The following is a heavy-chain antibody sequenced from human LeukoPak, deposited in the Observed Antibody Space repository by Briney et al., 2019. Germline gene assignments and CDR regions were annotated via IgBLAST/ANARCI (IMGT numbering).Heavy chain of an antibody. CDR1: GFTFSSYS. CDR2: ISSSSSTI. CDR3: ASMSGGIVGAQNFDY. J-gene: IGHJ4*02. D-gene: IGHD1-26*01. V-gene: IGHV3-48*02. Sequence: GGSLRLSCAASGFTFSSYSMNWVRQAQGKGLEWVSYISSSSSTIYYADSVKGRFTISRDNAKNSLYLQMNSLRDEDTAVYYCASMSGGIVGAQNFDYWGQGTLVTVSS.